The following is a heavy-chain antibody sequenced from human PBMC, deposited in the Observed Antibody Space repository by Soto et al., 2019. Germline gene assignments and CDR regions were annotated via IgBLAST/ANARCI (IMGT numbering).Heavy chain of an antibody. V-gene: IGHV3-30*18. CDR3: AKSIAAPGSFDY. J-gene: IGHJ4*02. CDR2: ISDDVSNK. Sequence: QVQLVESGGGVVQPGRSLRLSCAASGFTFSIYGMHWVRQPPGKGLEWVAVISDDVSNKYYADSVKGRFTISRDNSKNRLYLHMNGLRAEDRAVYYCAKSIAAPGSFDYWGQGTLVTLSS. CDR1: GFTFSIYG. D-gene: IGHD6-13*01.